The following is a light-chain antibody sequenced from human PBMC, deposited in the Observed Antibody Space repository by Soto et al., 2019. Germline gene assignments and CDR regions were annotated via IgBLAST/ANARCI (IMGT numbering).Light chain of an antibody. CDR2: SAS. Sequence: DIQMTQSPSSLSASVGDRVTITCRASQDISVYLAWYQQKPGKVPKLLIYSASTLQSGVPSRFSGSVSVTDFTLTISSLQPEDVATYYCQKFNTAPLTFCQGTRLEIK. CDR1: QDISVY. CDR3: QKFNTAPLT. V-gene: IGKV1-27*01. J-gene: IGKJ5*01.